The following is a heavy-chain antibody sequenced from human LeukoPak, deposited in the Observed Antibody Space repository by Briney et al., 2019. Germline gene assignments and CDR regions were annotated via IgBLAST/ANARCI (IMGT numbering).Heavy chain of an antibody. V-gene: IGHV4-34*01. D-gene: IGHD4-23*01. CDR3: ARDPTTVVTTPYYFDD. CDR1: GGSFIGYH. Sequence: SETLSLTCAVSGGSFIGYHWNWIRQPPGKGLEWIGEINHSGNTNYNPSLKSQVTVSIDTSKNQFSLKLRSLTAADTAVYYCARDPTTVVTTPYYFDDWGQGTLVTVSS. CDR2: INHSGNT. J-gene: IGHJ4*02.